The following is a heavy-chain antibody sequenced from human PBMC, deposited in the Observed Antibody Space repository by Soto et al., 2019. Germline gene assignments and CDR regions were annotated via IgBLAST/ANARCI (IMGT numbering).Heavy chain of an antibody. J-gene: IGHJ6*02. CDR3: SRGGSRSPVMAV. V-gene: IGHV4-31*03. D-gene: IGHD2-15*01. CDR1: GGSISSDGYY. Sequence: QVQLQESGPGLVKPSQTLSLTCTVSGGSISSDGYYWSWIRQHPGKGLEWIGYIHYSGSTYYNPSLKSRLTISVDTSKNQFSLKLSSVTAADTAVYYCSRGGSRSPVMAVWVQGPTFTAS. CDR2: IHYSGST.